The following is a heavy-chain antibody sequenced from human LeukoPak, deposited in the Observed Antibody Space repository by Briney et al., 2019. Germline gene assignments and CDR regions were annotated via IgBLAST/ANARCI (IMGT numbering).Heavy chain of an antibody. CDR1: GXSVSSNSSA. V-gene: IGHV6-1*01. D-gene: IGHD6-19*01. CDR2: TYYRSKWYN. Sequence: SQTLSLTCAISGXSVSSNSSAWNWIRQSPSTGLEWLGRTYYRSKWYNDYAVSVKSRITVNPDTSKNQFSLQLNSVTPEDTAVYYCARAPGQWLAYFDYWGQGTPVTVSS. J-gene: IGHJ4*02. CDR3: ARAPGQWLAYFDY.